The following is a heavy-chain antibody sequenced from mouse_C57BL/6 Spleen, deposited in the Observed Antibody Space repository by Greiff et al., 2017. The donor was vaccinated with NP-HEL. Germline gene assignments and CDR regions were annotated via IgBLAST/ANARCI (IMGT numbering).Heavy chain of an antibody. CDR3: ARPLDY. CDR2: INPNNGGT. J-gene: IGHJ2*01. Sequence: VQLQQSGPELVKPGASVKISCKASGYTFTDYYMNWVKQSHGKSLEWIGDINPNNGGTSYNQKFKGKATLTVDKSSSTAYMELRSLTSEDSAVYYYARPLDYWGQGTTLTVSS. CDR1: GYTFTDYY. V-gene: IGHV1-26*01.